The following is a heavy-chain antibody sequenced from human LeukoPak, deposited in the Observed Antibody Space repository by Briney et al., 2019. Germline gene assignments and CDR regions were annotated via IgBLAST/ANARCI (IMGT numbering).Heavy chain of an antibody. Sequence: GGSLRLSCAASGFALSSHWVTWVRQVPGRGPEWVANVNRDGSETYYLDSVKGRFTISKDNAKNSLYLQMNSLRAEDTALYHCARNNGMDVWGQGTTVIVSS. CDR2: VNRDGSET. V-gene: IGHV3-7*03. CDR3: ARNNGMDV. CDR1: GFALSSHW. J-gene: IGHJ6*02.